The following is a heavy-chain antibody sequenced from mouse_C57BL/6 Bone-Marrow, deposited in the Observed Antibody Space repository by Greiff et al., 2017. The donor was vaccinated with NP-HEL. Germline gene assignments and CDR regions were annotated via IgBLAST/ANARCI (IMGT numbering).Heavy chain of an antibody. V-gene: IGHV1-82*01. D-gene: IGHD1-1*01. Sequence: LVESGPELVKPGASVKISCKASGYAFSSSWMNWVKQRPGKGLEWIGRIYPGDGDTNYNGKFKGKATLTADKSSSTAYMQLSSLTSEDSAVYFCARGVYYYGSSYDYWGQGTTLTVSS. J-gene: IGHJ2*01. CDR1: GYAFSSSW. CDR3: ARGVYYYGSSYDY. CDR2: IYPGDGDT.